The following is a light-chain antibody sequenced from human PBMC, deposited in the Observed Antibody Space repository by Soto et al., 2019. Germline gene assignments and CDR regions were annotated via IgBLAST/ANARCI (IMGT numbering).Light chain of an antibody. CDR2: KAS. CDR3: QQYDSFPYT. Sequence: DIQMTQSPSTLSASVGDRVTITCRASQSISSWLAWYQQKPGKAPNLLIYKASTLERGVPSRFSGSGSGTEFTLTISSLQPDDFATYSCQQYDSFPYTFGQGTKVDIK. CDR1: QSISSW. V-gene: IGKV1-5*03. J-gene: IGKJ2*01.